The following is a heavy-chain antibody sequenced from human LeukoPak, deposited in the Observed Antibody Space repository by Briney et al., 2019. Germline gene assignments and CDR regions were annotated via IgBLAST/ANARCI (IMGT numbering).Heavy chain of an antibody. CDR1: GGSFSGYY. J-gene: IGHJ2*01. CDR2: INHSGST. CDR3: AREADIVVVPAAILNWYFDL. Sequence: SETLSLTCAVYGGSFSGYYWSWIRQPPGKGLEWIGEINHSGSTNYNPSLKSRVTMSVDTSKNQFSLKLSSVTAADTAVYYCAREADIVVVPAAILNWYFDLWGRGTLVTVSS. D-gene: IGHD2-2*02. V-gene: IGHV4-34*01.